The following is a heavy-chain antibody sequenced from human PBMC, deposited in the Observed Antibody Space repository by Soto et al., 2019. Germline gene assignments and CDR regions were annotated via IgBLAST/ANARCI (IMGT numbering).Heavy chain of an antibody. Sequence: SSVKVSCKASGYSFTSYYMHWVRQAPGQGLAGMGIINPSGGSTSYAQKFQGSVTVTRDTSTSTVYMEPSSLRSADTDVYYCARVLVYNWFDPWGQGTLVTVSS. CDR1: GYSFTSYY. V-gene: IGHV1-46*01. CDR2: INPSGGST. CDR3: ARVLVYNWFDP. J-gene: IGHJ5*02.